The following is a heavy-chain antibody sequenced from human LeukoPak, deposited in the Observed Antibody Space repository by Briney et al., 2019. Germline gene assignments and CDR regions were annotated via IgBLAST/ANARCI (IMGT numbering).Heavy chain of an antibody. D-gene: IGHD6-13*01. V-gene: IGHV3-7*05. J-gene: IGHJ4*02. Sequence: GGSLKLSCVASGFIFSDYWMSWVRQAPGKGPEWVANIKVDGIEKHYADSVKGRFSISRDNAKNSLYLQMNSLRAEDTAVYYCAKDFGMGYSSPTFFDYWGQGTLVTVSS. CDR2: IKVDGIEK. CDR3: AKDFGMGYSSPTFFDY. CDR1: GFIFSDYW.